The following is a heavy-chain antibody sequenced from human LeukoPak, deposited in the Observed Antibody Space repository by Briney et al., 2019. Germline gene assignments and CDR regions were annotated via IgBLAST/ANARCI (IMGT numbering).Heavy chain of an antibody. V-gene: IGHV4-34*01. CDR2: INHSGST. CDR1: GGSFSGYY. D-gene: IGHD2-2*01. J-gene: IGHJ5*02. Sequence: KPSETLSLTCAVYGGSFSGYYWSWIRQPPGKGLEWIGEINHSGSTNYNPSLKSRVTISVDTSKNQFSLKLSSVTAADTAVYYCASTCRSTSCYVSPFIPVSGFDPWGQGTLVTVSS. CDR3: ASTCRSTSCYVSPFIPVSGFDP.